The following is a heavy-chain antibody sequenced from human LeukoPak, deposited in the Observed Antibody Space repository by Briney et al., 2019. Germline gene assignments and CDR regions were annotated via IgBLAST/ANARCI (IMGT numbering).Heavy chain of an antibody. V-gene: IGHV3-23*01. CDR1: GFTLNSYA. CDR2: VSADGDYT. Sequence: PGGSLRLSSAASGFTLNSYAMSGVPQAPGQGLEWVSAVSADGDYTYYADSVKGRFSISRDNSKNTLYLQMNSLRVGDTAVYYCAKRRYCDDINCRDFDCWGQGTLVTVSS. CDR3: AKRRYCDDINCRDFDC. D-gene: IGHD2-15*01. J-gene: IGHJ4*02.